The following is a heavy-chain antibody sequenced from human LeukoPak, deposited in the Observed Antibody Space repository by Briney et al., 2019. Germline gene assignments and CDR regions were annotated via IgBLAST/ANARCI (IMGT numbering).Heavy chain of an antibody. CDR2: ISGSGGST. J-gene: IGHJ4*02. Sequence: GGSLRLSCAASGFTFSSDAMSWVRQAPGKGLEWVSSISGSGGSTYYADSVKGRFTISRDNSKNTLYLQMNSLRAEDTAVYYCAKRGDSSSWTRHYWGQGTLVTVSS. CDR1: GFTFSSDA. V-gene: IGHV3-23*01. D-gene: IGHD6-13*01. CDR3: AKRGDSSSWTRHY.